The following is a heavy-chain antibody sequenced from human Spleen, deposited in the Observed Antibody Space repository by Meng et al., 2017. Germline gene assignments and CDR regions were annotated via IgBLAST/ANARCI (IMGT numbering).Heavy chain of an antibody. CDR3: ARTQCSGGICYSSDY. CDR1: GYTFTSYA. Sequence: QVQLVQSGAEVKKPGASVKVSCKASGYTFTSYAMHWVRQAPGQRLEWMGWINAGNGNTKYSQKFQGRVTITRDTSASTAYMELSSLRSEDTAVYYCARTQCSGGICYSSDYWCQGTLVRLL. J-gene: IGHJ4*02. D-gene: IGHD2-15*01. V-gene: IGHV1-3*01. CDR2: INAGNGNT.